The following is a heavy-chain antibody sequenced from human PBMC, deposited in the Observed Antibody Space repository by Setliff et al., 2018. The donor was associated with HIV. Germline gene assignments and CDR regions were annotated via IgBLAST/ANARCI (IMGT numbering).Heavy chain of an antibody. CDR1: GDTFNNYG. D-gene: IGHD3-3*01. V-gene: IGHV1-69*05. CDR3: ARDGHYNFWSGYGYYYYHMDV. CDR2: IIPIFKSA. J-gene: IGHJ6*03. Sequence: SVKVSCKVSGDTFNNYGLNWVRQAPGQGLEWMGGIIPIFKSADYAQKFQGRVTMTRDASTSTLYMELSSLRSEDTAVYYCARDGHYNFWSGYGYYYYHMDVWGKGTTVTVSS.